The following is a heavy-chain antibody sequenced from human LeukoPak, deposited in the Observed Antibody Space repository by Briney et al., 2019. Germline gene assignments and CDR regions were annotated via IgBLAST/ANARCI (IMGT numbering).Heavy chain of an antibody. CDR3: AKDLNPRSGSGWYGDPNWFDP. D-gene: IGHD6-19*01. V-gene: IGHV3-9*01. Sequence: GGSLRLSCGASGFTFGDYAMHWVRQAPGKGLEWVSGISWNSGSIGYADCVKRRFTISRDNAKNSLYLQMNSLRAEDTALYYCAKDLNPRSGSGWYGDPNWFDPWGQGTLVTVSS. J-gene: IGHJ5*02. CDR1: GFTFGDYA. CDR2: ISWNSGSI.